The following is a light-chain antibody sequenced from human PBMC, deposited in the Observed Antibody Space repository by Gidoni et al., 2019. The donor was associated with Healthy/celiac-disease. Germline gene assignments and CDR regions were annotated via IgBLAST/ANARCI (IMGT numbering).Light chain of an antibody. J-gene: IGKJ3*01. CDR1: QSISSY. V-gene: IGKV1-39*01. CDR3: QQSYSTPV. Sequence: DIQMPQSPSSLSASVGDRVTITCRASQSISSYLNWYQQKPGKAPKRLIYAASSLQSGVPSRFSGSGSGTDFTLTISILQPEDFATYYCQQSYSTPVFGPGTKVDIK. CDR2: AAS.